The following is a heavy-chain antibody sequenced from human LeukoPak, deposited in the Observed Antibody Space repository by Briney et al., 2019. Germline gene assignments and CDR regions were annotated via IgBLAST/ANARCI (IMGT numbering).Heavy chain of an antibody. CDR1: GGTFSSYA. J-gene: IGHJ6*02. CDR2: IIPIFGIA. Sequence: ASVKVSCKASGGTFSSYAISWVRQAPGQGLEWMGRIIPIFGIANYAQKFQGRVTITADKSTSTAYMELRSLRSEDTAVYYCARDVDTAAGFGMDVWGQGTTVTVSS. CDR3: ARDVDTAAGFGMDV. V-gene: IGHV1-69*04. D-gene: IGHD5-18*01.